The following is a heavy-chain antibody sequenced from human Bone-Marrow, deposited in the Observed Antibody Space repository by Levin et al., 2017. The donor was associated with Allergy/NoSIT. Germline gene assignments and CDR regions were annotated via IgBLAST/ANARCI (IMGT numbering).Heavy chain of an antibody. D-gene: IGHD3-16*01. V-gene: IGHV3-48*02. Sequence: GESLKISCAASGFTFSSYSMNWVRQAPGKGLEWVSYISSSSSTIYYADSVKGRFTISRDNAKNSLYLQMNSLRDEDTAVYYCARVGGPDMITFGGVIPREYYFDYWGQETLVTVSS. CDR3: ARVGGPDMITFGGVIPREYYFDY. CDR2: ISSSSSTI. CDR1: GFTFSSYS. J-gene: IGHJ4*02.